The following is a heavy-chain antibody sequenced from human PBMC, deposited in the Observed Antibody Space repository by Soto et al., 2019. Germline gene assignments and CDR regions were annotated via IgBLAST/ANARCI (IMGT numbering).Heavy chain of an antibody. V-gene: IGHV1-8*01. CDR2: MNPKSGYT. D-gene: IGHD1-26*01. J-gene: IGHJ4*02. CDR3: AGEMGSVDY. CDR1: GYTFTNYD. Sequence: QVQLVQSGAEVKKPGPSVRISCTTSGYTFTNYDITWVRQVGGQGLVWVGWMNPKSGYTGSARKCQGRGPLTRHNPMTPAYMELSSLRSADTAVYYYAGEMGSVDYCGQRTLVTVSS.